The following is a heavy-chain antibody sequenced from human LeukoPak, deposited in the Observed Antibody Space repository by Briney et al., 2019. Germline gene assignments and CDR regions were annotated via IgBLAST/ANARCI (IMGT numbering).Heavy chain of an antibody. D-gene: IGHD2-15*01. J-gene: IGHJ4*02. V-gene: IGHV3-23*01. CDR3: AKRPKVAATGSGYFDY. CDR1: GFTFSSYA. Sequence: GGSLRLSCAASGFTFSSYAMSWVRQAPGKGLEWVSGISGSGGSTYSADSVKGRFTISRDNSKNTLYLQMNSLRAEDTAVYYCAKRPKVAATGSGYFDYWGQGTLVTVSS. CDR2: ISGSGGST.